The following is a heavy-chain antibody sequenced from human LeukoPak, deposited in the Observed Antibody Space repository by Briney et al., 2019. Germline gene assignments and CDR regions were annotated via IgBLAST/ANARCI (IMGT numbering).Heavy chain of an antibody. Sequence: GGSLRLSCAASGFSFTTYWMGWVRQAPGKGLEWVANINQDESSQYYVDAVRGRFTISRDNAKNSLYLQMNSLRAEDTAVYYCARVMSSSWYFDYWGQGTLVTVSS. CDR3: ARVMSSSWYFDY. D-gene: IGHD6-13*01. CDR1: GFSFTTYW. CDR2: INQDESSQ. J-gene: IGHJ4*02. V-gene: IGHV3-7*01.